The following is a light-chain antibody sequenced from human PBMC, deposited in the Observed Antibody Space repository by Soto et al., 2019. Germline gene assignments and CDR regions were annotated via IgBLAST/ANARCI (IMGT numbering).Light chain of an antibody. Sequence: QAVLRQPGSVSGSPGEAITISCTGTRSNVGSYKLVSWYQQHPGKAPKLMIFEVNKRPSGVSNRFSGSKSGNTASLTISGLKVEDEADYYFCSSGGSPTYVFGTETKVTVL. J-gene: IGLJ1*01. CDR2: EVN. V-gene: IGLV2-23*02. CDR1: RSNVGSYKL. CDR3: CSSGGSPTYV.